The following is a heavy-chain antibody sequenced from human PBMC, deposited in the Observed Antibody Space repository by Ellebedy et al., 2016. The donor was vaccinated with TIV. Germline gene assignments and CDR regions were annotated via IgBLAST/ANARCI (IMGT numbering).Heavy chain of an antibody. CDR3: AINRITSYDALDL. CDR2: ISGHNGNT. V-gene: IGHV1-18*04. J-gene: IGHJ3*01. CDR1: LNILNSYA. D-gene: IGHD2/OR15-2a*01. Sequence: AASVKVSCKASLNILNSYAFTWVRQAPGQGLEWMGWISGHNGNTDYAQKFQGRVAMTTDQSTGTAYMELRSLRSDDTAMYYCAINRITSYDALDLWGQGTMVTVSS.